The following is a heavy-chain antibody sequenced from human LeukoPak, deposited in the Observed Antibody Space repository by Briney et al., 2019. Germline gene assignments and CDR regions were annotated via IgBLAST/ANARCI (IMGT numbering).Heavy chain of an antibody. CDR2: INHSGST. CDR1: GASISSSSYY. J-gene: IGHJ4*02. D-gene: IGHD6-19*01. CDR3: ARQLKEESSGWYYFDF. V-gene: IGHV4-39*01. Sequence: SETLSLTCTVSGASISSSSYYWAWIRQPPGKGLEWIGEINHSGSTNYNPSLKSRVTISVDTSKNQFSLKLSSVTAADTAVYYCARQLKEESSGWYYFDFWGQGTLVTASS.